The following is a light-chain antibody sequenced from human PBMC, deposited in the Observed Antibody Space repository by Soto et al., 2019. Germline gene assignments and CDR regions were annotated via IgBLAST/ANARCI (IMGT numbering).Light chain of an antibody. V-gene: IGKV1-5*01. Sequence: DIQMTQSPSTLSASVGDRVTITCRASQSISDWLAWFQQKPGKAPKVLIYDASTLESGVPSRFSGSGSGTEFSLTISSLQPEDSATYYCQKHNSSPWTFDQGTRVEIK. CDR2: DAS. J-gene: IGKJ1*01. CDR1: QSISDW. CDR3: QKHNSSPWT.